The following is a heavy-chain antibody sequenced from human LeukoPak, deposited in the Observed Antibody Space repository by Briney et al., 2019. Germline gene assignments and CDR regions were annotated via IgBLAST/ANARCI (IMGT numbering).Heavy chain of an antibody. CDR3: ARGRDGYNFGYFDL. Sequence: GASVKVSCKASGYTFTSYDINWVRQATGQGLEWMGWMTPNSGYTGYAQKFQGRVTITRNTSITTAYMELSSLRFEDTAVYYCARGRDGYNFGYFDLWGRGTLVTVSP. CDR2: MTPNSGYT. J-gene: IGHJ2*01. V-gene: IGHV1-8*03. D-gene: IGHD5-24*01. CDR1: GYTFTSYD.